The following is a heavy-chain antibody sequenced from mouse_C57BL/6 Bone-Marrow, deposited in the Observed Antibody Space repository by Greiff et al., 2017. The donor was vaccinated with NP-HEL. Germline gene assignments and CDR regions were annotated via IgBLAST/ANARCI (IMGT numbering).Heavy chain of an antibody. CDR1: GFNIKDDY. CDR3: TTGSSSPYAMDY. Sequence: VQLKESGAELVRPGASVKLSCTVSGFNIKDDYMHWVKQRPEQGLEWIGWIDPENGDTEYASKFQGKATITADTSSNTAYMQLRSLTSEDTAAYYCTTGSSSPYAMDYWGQGTSVTVSS. V-gene: IGHV14-4*01. J-gene: IGHJ4*01. D-gene: IGHD1-1*01. CDR2: IDPENGDT.